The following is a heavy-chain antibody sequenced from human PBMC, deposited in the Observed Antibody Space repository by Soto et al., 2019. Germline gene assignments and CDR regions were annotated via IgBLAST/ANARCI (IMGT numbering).Heavy chain of an antibody. V-gene: IGHV4-39*01. CDR1: GGSISSSSYY. J-gene: IGHJ6*02. Sequence: SETLSLTCTVSGGSISSSSYYWGWIRQPPGKGLEWIGSIYYSGSTYYNPSLKSRVTIPVDKSKNKFSLKLSSVTAADKDVYYCARNFSLVDDREAAGRGMDVWGQGTTVTVSS. CDR2: IYYSGST. D-gene: IGHD6-13*01. CDR3: ARNFSLVDDREAAGRGMDV.